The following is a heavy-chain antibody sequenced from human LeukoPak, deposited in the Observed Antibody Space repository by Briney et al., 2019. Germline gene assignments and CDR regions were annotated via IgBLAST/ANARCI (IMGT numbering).Heavy chain of an antibody. CDR2: ITSSGTYI. J-gene: IGHJ4*02. CDR3: AKSRSGSANWALQIFDN. Sequence: GGSLRLSCAASGFTFSSYTFTWVRQAPGKGLEWVSSITSSGTYIYYADYVKGRFTISRDNSKNSLFVQMNSLRAEDTAVYFCAKSRSGSANWALQIFDNWGQGTLVTVSS. CDR1: GFTFSSYT. V-gene: IGHV3-21*03. D-gene: IGHD1-1*01.